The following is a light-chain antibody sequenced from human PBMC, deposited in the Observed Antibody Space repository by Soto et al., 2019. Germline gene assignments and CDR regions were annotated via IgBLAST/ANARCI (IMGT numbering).Light chain of an antibody. CDR1: QSISSS. CDR2: TAS. CDR3: PHYNNYSEA. J-gene: IGKJ1*01. V-gene: IGKV1-5*03. Sequence: EIQITQSPSTLSASVGDRVTLSCRASQSISSSLAWYQQKPGKAPKLLIYTASAIESGVPAMFSGSGAGTECTLTISSLQPEDFETDYCPHYNNYSEAFGQGTKVDIK.